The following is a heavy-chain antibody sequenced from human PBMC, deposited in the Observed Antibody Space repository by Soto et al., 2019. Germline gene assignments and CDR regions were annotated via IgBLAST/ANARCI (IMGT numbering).Heavy chain of an antibody. V-gene: IGHV1-69*13. Sequence: SVKVSCKTSGGTFSTHVIGWVRQAPGQGLEWMGGIVPKFGTTNYAHKFKGRVKITADESTSTAYMEVSSLRSEDTAVYSCAADPNASSPYPHHCYHGMDVWGQGTTVTVSS. J-gene: IGHJ6*02. CDR3: AADPNASSPYPHHCYHGMDV. CDR2: IVPKFGTT. CDR1: GGTFSTHV. D-gene: IGHD2-2*01.